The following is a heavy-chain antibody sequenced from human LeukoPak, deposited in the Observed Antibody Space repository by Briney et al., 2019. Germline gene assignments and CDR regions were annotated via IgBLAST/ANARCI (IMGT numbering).Heavy chain of an antibody. V-gene: IGHV3-49*04. CDR1: GFTFGVYA. J-gene: IGHJ4*02. D-gene: IGHD4-23*01. CDR2: IRSKGYGGTT. Sequence: GGSLRLSCTASGFTFGVYAMSGVRQAPGKGLEGVGSIRSKGYGGTTEDAAWVKGRFTISSDDSKGMAYLQMNSLKPEDTAVYYSTRFTLVTPTDYWGQGTLVTVSS. CDR3: TRFTLVTPTDY.